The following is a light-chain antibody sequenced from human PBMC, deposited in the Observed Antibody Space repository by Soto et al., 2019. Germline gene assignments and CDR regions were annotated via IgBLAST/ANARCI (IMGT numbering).Light chain of an antibody. CDR1: QSVGSTY. Sequence: VXTQSPGTLSLSPGEIATLSCRASQSVGSTYLAWYQQKPGQAPRLLIFGASSRATGIPDRFSGSGSGTDFTLTISRLEPEDFAVFYCQQYGTLQLTFGGGTKVDIK. J-gene: IGKJ4*01. CDR3: QQYGTLQLT. V-gene: IGKV3-20*01. CDR2: GAS.